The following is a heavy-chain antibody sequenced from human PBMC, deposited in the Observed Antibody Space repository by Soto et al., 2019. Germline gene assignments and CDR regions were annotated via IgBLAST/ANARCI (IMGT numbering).Heavy chain of an antibody. V-gene: IGHV1-18*01. J-gene: IGHJ4*02. D-gene: IGHD3-3*01. CDR2: ISAYNGNT. CDR1: GYTFTSYG. CDR3: ARAYDFRSGYYFDY. Sequence: SLNVSCKASGYTFTSYGISWVLQAPGQGLEWMGWISAYNGNTNYAQKLQGRVTMTTDTSTSTAYMELRSLRSDDTAVYYCARAYDFRSGYYFDYRGQGTLVAVS.